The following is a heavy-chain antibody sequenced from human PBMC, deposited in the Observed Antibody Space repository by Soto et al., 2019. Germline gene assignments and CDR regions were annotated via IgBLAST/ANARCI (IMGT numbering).Heavy chain of an antibody. D-gene: IGHD2-15*01. CDR1: GFSLRTYG. CDR2: IWYDGTKK. J-gene: IGHJ5*02. Sequence: GGSLRLSCVASGFSLRTYGMHWLRRAPGKGLEWVSFIWYDGTKKFYANSVKGRSTISKDNSNNILYLQMSGLRAEDTAVYYCAREVVTAVAGSVNWFDPWGQGTLVTV. CDR3: AREVVTAVAGSVNWFDP. V-gene: IGHV3-33*01.